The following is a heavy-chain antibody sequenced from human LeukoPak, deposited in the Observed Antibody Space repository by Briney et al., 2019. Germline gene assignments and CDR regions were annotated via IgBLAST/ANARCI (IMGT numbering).Heavy chain of an antibody. CDR2: ISAYNGNT. D-gene: IGHD2-2*02. CDR1: GYTFTSYD. J-gene: IGHJ5*02. CDR3: ARVPVPAAIREGDNWFDP. Sequence: ASVKVSCKASGYTFTSYDINWVRQAPGQGLEWMGWISAYNGNTNYAQKLQGRVTMTTDTSTSTAYMELRSLRSDDTAVYYCARVPVPAAIREGDNWFDPWGQGTLVTVSS. V-gene: IGHV1-18*01.